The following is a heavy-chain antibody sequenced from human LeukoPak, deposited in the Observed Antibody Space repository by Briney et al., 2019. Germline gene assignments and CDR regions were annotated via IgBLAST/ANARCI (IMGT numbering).Heavy chain of an antibody. CDR2: ISSSSSYI. D-gene: IGHD6-19*01. CDR3: AVRPESGGWYFLDWFDP. J-gene: IGHJ5*02. CDR1: VFTFSSYS. Sequence: PGGSLRLSCAASVFTFSSYSMNWVRQAPGKGLEWVSSISSSSSYIYYADSVKGRFTISRDNAKNSLHLQMNSLRAEDTAVYYCAVRPESGGWYFLDWFDPWGQGTLVTVSS. V-gene: IGHV3-21*01.